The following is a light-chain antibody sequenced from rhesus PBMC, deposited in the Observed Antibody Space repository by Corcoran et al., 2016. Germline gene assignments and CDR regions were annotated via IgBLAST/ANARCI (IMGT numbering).Light chain of an antibody. J-gene: IGKJ1*01. CDR3: QQGHSNPWT. CDR2: YAN. CDR1: QGISSH. V-gene: IGKV1-32*02. Sequence: DIQMSQSPSSLSASVGDRVTITCRVSQGISSHLNWYQQKPGKAPKLLIYYANNSASGVPARFSGTRSGTDFTLTIRSLQPEDFTTYYGQQGHSNPWTFGRGTKVEIK.